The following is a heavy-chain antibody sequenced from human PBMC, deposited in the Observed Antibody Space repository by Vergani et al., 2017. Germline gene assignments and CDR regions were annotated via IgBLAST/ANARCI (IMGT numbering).Heavy chain of an antibody. CDR3: ARAQYSGSGGTVDY. CDR1: GFTFSSYS. J-gene: IGHJ4*02. V-gene: IGHV3-21*01. D-gene: IGHD1-26*01. Sequence: EVQLVESGGGLVKPGGSLRLSCAASGFTFSSYSMNWVRQAPGKGLEWVSSISSISSYIYYADSVKGRFTISRDNAKNSLYLQMNSLRAEDTAVYYCARAQYSGSGGTVDYWGQGTLVTVSS. CDR2: ISSISSYI.